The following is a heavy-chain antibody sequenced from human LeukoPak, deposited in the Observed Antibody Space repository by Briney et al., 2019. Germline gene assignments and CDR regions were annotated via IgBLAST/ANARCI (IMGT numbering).Heavy chain of an antibody. V-gene: IGHV3-11*01. CDR3: ARDSPASSGEVDY. Sequence: GGSLRLSCAASGFTFSDYYMSWIRQAPGRGLEGVSYISSSGSTIYYANSVKGRFTISRDNAKNSLYLQMNSLRAEDTAVYYCARDSPASSGEVDYWGQRTLVTVSS. D-gene: IGHD2-15*01. CDR2: ISSSGSTI. CDR1: GFTFSDYY. J-gene: IGHJ4*02.